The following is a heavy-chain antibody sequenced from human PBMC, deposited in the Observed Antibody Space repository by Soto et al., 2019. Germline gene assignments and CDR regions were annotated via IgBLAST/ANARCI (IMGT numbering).Heavy chain of an antibody. Sequence: EVQLVESGGGLVQPGGSLKLSCATSGLTFSGSNMHWVRQASGKGLEWVGRIKSKADSYATAYAASVKGRFIVSRDDSQNTAYLQMNSLKTEDTAVYYCTRWGCDTPTLDYWGQGTLVTVSS. CDR1: GLTFSGSN. CDR3: TRWGCDTPTLDY. CDR2: IKSKADSYAT. J-gene: IGHJ4*02. V-gene: IGHV3-73*02. D-gene: IGHD2-21*02.